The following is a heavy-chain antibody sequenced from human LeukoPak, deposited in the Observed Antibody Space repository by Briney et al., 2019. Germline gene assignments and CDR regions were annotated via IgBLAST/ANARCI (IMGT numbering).Heavy chain of an antibody. CDR3: AKPDIASSGFIPYYFDY. CDR1: GFTFSSYA. CDR2: ISGSGGST. V-gene: IGHV3-23*01. D-gene: IGHD3-22*01. J-gene: IGHJ4*02. Sequence: PGGSLRLSCAASGFTFSSYAMSWVRQAPGKGLEWVSAISGSGGSTYYADSVKGRFTISRDNSKNTLYLQMNSLRAEDTAVYYCAKPDIASSGFIPYYFDYWGQGTLVTVSS.